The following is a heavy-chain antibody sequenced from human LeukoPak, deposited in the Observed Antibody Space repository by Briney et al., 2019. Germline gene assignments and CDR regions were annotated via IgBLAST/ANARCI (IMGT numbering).Heavy chain of an antibody. J-gene: IGHJ4*02. Sequence: GGYLRLSCAASGFMFIETWMTWVRQAPGKGLEWVANIKYDGSEKYYVDSVKGRFTISRDNAKNTLYLQMNSLRAEDTAVYYCARTFLDWGQGTLVTVSS. D-gene: IGHD3-16*01. V-gene: IGHV3-7*01. CDR3: ARTFLD. CDR2: IKYDGSEK. CDR1: GFMFIETW.